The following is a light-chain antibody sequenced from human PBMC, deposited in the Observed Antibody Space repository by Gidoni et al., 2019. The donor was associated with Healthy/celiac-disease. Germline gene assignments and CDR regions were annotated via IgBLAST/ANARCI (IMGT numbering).Light chain of an antibody. V-gene: IGKV1-5*01. CDR2: DAS. CDR3: QQYYSYSPYT. Sequence: DIQMTQSPSTLSASVGDRVTITCRASQSISSWLAWYQQKPGKAPKLLIFDASSLESGVPSRFSGSESVTEFTLTISSLQPDDFATYYCQQYYSYSPYTFGQGTKMEIK. CDR1: QSISSW. J-gene: IGKJ2*01.